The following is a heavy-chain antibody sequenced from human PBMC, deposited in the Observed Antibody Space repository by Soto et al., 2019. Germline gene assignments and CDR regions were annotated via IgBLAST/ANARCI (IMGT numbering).Heavy chain of an antibody. CDR2: INAGNGKT. V-gene: IGHV1-3*01. CDR1: GYTFTTYA. CDR3: ARAGDDCSTTNCYMIDY. J-gene: IGHJ4*02. D-gene: IGHD2-2*02. Sequence: ASVKVSCKASGYTFTTYAMHWVRQAPGQRLEWMGWINAGNGKTKYSQKFQGRVTITRDTSATTVYMELSSLRSEDTAVYYCARAGDDCSTTNCYMIDYWGQGTLVTVSS.